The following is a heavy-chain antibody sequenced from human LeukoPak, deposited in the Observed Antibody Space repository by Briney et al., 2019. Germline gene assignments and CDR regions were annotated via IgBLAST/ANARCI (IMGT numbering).Heavy chain of an antibody. CDR1: GFSVSSNY. J-gene: IGHJ4*02. CDR3: ARGGTSGYHLAQ. D-gene: IGHD3-22*01. CDR2: IYSGGTT. V-gene: IGHV3-66*01. Sequence: GGSLRLSCAASGFSVSSNYMTWVRQSPGKGLEWVSVIYSGGTTYADSVKGRFTIFRDNSKNTLYLQMNRVRAEDTALYYCARGGTSGYHLAQWGQGTLVTVSS.